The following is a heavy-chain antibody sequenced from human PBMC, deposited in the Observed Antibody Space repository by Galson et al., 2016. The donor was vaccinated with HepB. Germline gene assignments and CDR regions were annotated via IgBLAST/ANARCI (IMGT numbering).Heavy chain of an antibody. V-gene: IGHV3-48*03. Sequence: SLRLSCAASGFTFSSYNMNWVRQAPGKGLEWVSYISSSGTTIYYADSVKGRFTISRDNAKNTLYLQTNSLRAEDTAVYYCARGGCTSTSCLDYWGQGTLVTVSS. D-gene: IGHD2-2*01. CDR1: GFTFSSYN. CDR2: ISSSGTTI. J-gene: IGHJ4*02. CDR3: ARGGCTSTSCLDY.